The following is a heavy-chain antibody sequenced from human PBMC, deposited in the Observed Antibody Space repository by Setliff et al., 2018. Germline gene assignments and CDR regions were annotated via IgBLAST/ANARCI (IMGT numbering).Heavy chain of an antibody. V-gene: IGHV1-2*06. CDR2: INPNSGGP. Sequence: ASVKVSCKASGYTFTGGYYIHWFRQAPGQGLEWMGRINPNSGGPKYAQNFQGRVTMTRDTSITTAYMELSRLRSDDTAVYYCARKMGTIAFDFWGQGTMVTVSS. D-gene: IGHD7-27*01. J-gene: IGHJ3*01. CDR3: ARKMGTIAFDF. CDR1: GYTFTGGYY.